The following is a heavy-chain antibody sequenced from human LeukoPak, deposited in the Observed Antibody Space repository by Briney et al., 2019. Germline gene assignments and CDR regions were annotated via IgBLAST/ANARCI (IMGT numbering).Heavy chain of an antibody. D-gene: IGHD3-10*01. V-gene: IGHV1-2*02. CDR3: ARVDYYGSGSYHRYFDY. Sequence: EASVKVSCKASGYTFTGYYMHWVRQAPGQGLEWMGWINPDSGGTNYAQKFQGRVTMTRDTSISTAYMELSRLRSDDTAVYYCARVDYYGSGSYHRYFDYWGQGTLVTVSS. CDR1: GYTFTGYY. CDR2: INPDSGGT. J-gene: IGHJ4*02.